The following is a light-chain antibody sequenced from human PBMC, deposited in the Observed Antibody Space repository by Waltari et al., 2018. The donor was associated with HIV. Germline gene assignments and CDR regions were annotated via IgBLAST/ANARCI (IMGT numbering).Light chain of an antibody. CDR3: QQYGSSPFT. V-gene: IGKV3-20*01. J-gene: IGKJ3*01. Sequence: TQSPGTLSLSPGKRATLSCRASQSVSSSYLAWYQQKPGQAPSLLIYGAPTRATGIPDRFSGSGSGTDITLTISRLEPEDFAVYYCQQYGSSPFTFGPGTKVDIK. CDR1: QSVSSSY. CDR2: GAP.